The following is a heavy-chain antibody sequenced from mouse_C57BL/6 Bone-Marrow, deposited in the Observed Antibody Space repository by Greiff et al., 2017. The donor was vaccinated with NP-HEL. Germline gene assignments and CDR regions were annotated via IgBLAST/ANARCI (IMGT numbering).Heavy chain of an antibody. V-gene: IGHV1-64*01. CDR1: GYTFTSYW. CDR2: IHPNSGST. J-gene: IGHJ1*03. Sequence: QVQLQQPGAELVKPGASVKLSCKASGYTFTSYWMHWVKQRPGQGLEWIGMIHPNSGSTNYNEKFKSKATLTVDKSSSTAYMQLSSLTSEDSAVYYCARLERSSGYFDVWGTGTTVTVSS. CDR3: ARLERSSGYFDV. D-gene: IGHD1-1*01.